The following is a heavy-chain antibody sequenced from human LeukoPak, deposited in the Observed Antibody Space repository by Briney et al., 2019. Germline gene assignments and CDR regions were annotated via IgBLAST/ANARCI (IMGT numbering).Heavy chain of an antibody. Sequence: GESLKISCKGSGYSFSRYWIAWVRQMPGKGLEWMGIIYPGDSNIRYSPSFQGQVTISADKSINTAYVQWSSLKASDTAIYYCARLHSGDAFDIWGQGTMVTVSS. V-gene: IGHV5-51*01. CDR3: ARLHSGDAFDI. CDR2: IYPGDSNI. D-gene: IGHD2-15*01. J-gene: IGHJ3*02. CDR1: GYSFSRYW.